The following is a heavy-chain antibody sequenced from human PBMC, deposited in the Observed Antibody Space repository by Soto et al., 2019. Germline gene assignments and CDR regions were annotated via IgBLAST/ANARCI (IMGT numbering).Heavy chain of an antibody. CDR1: GYDFTNYW. CDR2: IYPGASDI. V-gene: IGHV5-51*01. CDR3: ARFRAPRRQLISMSFHL. J-gene: IGHJ4*03. Sequence: GESLKISCKASGYDFTNYWIAWVRQTPGRGLEWMGMIYPGASDIRYNPSFRGRVTISADKSITSAFVQWGSLKASDSAIYSCARFRAPRRQLISMSFHLWGLGTLVTVSS. D-gene: IGHD6-13*01.